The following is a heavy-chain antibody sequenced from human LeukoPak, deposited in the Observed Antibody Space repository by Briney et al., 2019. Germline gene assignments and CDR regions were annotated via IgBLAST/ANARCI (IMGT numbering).Heavy chain of an antibody. CDR2: INANNGDT. D-gene: IGHD4-17*01. CDR1: GFTFTGYY. J-gene: IGHJ4*02. CDR3: ARDGATVATPFFDY. Sequence: ASVKVSCKSSGFTFTGYYTHWVRQAPGQGLEWMGWINANNGDTNYAQKFRGWVTMTRDTSLSTAYMELYRLRSDDTAVYYCARDGATVATPFFDYWGQGTLVTVSS. V-gene: IGHV1-2*04.